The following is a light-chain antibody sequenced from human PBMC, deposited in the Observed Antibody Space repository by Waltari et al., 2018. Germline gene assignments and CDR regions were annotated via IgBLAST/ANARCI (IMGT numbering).Light chain of an antibody. J-gene: IGKJ1*01. CDR2: GAS. V-gene: IGKV3-15*01. CDR1: QSVSSN. CDR3: QQYDNWPKT. Sequence: EIVMTQSPATLSLSPGERATLSCRASQSVSSNLAWYQQKPGQAPRLLIYGASTRATGIPARFSGSGSGTDFTLTISSLQSEDFAVYYCQQYDNWPKTFGQGTKVEI.